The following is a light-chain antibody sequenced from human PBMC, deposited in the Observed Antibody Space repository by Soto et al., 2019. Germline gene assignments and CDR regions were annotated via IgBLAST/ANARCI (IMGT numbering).Light chain of an antibody. CDR1: QSVSSY. CDR2: DAS. J-gene: IGKJ1*01. Sequence: EIVLTQSPATLSLSPGEGATLSCRASQSVSSYLAWYQQKPGQAPRLLIYDASNRATGIPARFSGSGSGTDFTLIISSLEPEDFAVYSCQQRSNWPVTFGLGTKVDIK. V-gene: IGKV3-11*01. CDR3: QQRSNWPVT.